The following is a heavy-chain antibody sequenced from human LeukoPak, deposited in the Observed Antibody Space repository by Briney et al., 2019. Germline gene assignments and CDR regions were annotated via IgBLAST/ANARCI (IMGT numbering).Heavy chain of an antibody. D-gene: IGHD1-26*01. Sequence: GGSLRLSCAASGFTVSSNYMSWVRQTPGKGLEWASVIYSGGSTYYADSVKGRFTISRDNSKNTLYLQMNSLRAEDTAVYYCARYRSGSYSYFDYWGQGTLVTVSS. CDR1: GFTVSSNY. V-gene: IGHV3-53*01. CDR2: IYSGGST. CDR3: ARYRSGSYSYFDY. J-gene: IGHJ4*02.